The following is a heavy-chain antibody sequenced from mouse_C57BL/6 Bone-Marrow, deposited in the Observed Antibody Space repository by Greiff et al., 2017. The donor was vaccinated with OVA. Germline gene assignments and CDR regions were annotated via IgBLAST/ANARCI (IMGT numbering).Heavy chain of an antibody. CDR1: GFTFSSYA. Sequence: EVMLVESGGGLVKPGGSLKLSCAASGFTFSSYAMSWVRQTPEKRLEWVATISAGGSYTYYPDHVKGRFTLSRDNAKNNLYLQMSHLKSEDTARDDSARGDNYGSSYGFDYWGQGTTLTVSS. CDR3: ARGDNYGSSYGFDY. D-gene: IGHD1-1*01. V-gene: IGHV5-4*03. CDR2: ISAGGSYT. J-gene: IGHJ2*01.